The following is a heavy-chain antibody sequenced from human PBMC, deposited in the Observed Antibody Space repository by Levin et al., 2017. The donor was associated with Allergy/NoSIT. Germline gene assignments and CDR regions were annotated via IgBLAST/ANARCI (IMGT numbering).Heavy chain of an antibody. CDR1: GGSITSGGYY. J-gene: IGHJ4*02. CDR2: IYHDGGT. Sequence: SETLSLTCTVSGGSITSGGYYWTWIRQHPGKGLEWIGYIYHDGGTYYNPSLKSRVLISMDMSRNQFSLKVSSVTAADTAVYYCARELIQRGFDYWGQGTLVTVSS. CDR3: ARELIQRGFDY. D-gene: IGHD1-1*01. V-gene: IGHV4-31*03.